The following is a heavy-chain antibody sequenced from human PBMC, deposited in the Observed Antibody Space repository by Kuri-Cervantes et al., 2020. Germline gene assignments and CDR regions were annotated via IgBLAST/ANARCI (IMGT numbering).Heavy chain of an antibody. J-gene: IGHJ6*02. Sequence: LSLTCAASGFTFSSYDMHWVRQATGKGLEWVSAIGTAGDTYYPGSVKGRFTISRDNAKNSLYLQMNSLRAGDTAVYYCARGVAGTQAGYYYYGMDVWGQGTTVTVSS. CDR1: GFTFSSYD. CDR3: ARGVAGTQAGYYYYGMDV. D-gene: IGHD6-19*01. V-gene: IGHV3-13*01. CDR2: IGTAGDT.